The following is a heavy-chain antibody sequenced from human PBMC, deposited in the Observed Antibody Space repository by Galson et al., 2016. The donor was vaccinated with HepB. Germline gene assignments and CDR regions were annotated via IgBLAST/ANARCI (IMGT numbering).Heavy chain of an antibody. D-gene: IGHD1-1*01. CDR1: GFVFSNFG. Sequence: SLRLSCAASGFVFSNFGLSWVRQAPGKGLEWVASISTRRTPYYSDPVQGRFTSARDNSTKTLYLQMNGLRAEDTAVYYCAKERLVRRIFDHGGQGTLLTVAS. V-gene: IGHV3-23*01. CDR3: AKERLVRRIFDH. CDR2: ISTRRTP. J-gene: IGHJ4*02.